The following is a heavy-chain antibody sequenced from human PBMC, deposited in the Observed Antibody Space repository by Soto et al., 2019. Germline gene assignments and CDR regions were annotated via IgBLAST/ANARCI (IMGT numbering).Heavy chain of an antibody. D-gene: IGHD2-15*01. CDR3: ARGRYCLTGRCFPNWFDS. V-gene: IGHV4-30-4*01. CDR1: GDSISTVDYF. J-gene: IGHJ5*01. CDR2: IYKSATT. Sequence: QVQLLESGPGLVKPSQTLSLTCSVSGDSISTVDYFWAWVRQPPGQALEYIGYIYKSATTYYNPSFESRVAIPLDTPKSQFPLNVPSLPAADTAVYFCARGRYCLTGRCFPNWFDSWGQGTLVTVSS.